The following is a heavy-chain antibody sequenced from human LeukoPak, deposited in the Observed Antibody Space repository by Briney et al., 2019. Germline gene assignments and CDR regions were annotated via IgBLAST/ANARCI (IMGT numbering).Heavy chain of an antibody. V-gene: IGHV3-21*04. CDR1: GITFSSYS. J-gene: IGHJ4*02. CDR2: ISCSSSYI. D-gene: IGHD3-10*01. CDR3: AKDRQKGSGSYFYYFDY. Sequence: GSLKLFCAASGITFSSYSMNWVRQAPGKGLELVSSISCSSSYIYYADSVKGRFTISRDNAKNSLYLQMNSLRAEDTAVYYCAKDRQKGSGSYFYYFDYWGQGTLVTVSS.